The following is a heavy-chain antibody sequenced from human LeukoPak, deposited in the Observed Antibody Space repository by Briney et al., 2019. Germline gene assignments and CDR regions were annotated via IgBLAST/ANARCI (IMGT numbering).Heavy chain of an antibody. J-gene: IGHJ4*02. Sequence: GGSLRLSCAASGFTFSSYAMSWVSQAPGKGLEWVSAISGSGGSTYYADSVKGRFTISRDNSKNTLYLQMNSLRADDTAVYYCANARHCSSTSCRYFDYWGQGTLVTVSS. CDR3: ANARHCSSTSCRYFDY. CDR2: ISGSGGST. V-gene: IGHV3-23*01. CDR1: GFTFSSYA. D-gene: IGHD2-2*01.